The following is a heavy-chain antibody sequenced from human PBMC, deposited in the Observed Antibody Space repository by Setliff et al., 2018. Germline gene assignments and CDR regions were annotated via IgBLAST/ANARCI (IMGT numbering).Heavy chain of an antibody. CDR1: GGTFSSYA. V-gene: IGHV1-69*05. CDR2: IIPIFGTA. CDR3: ARDEGPDAFDI. J-gene: IGHJ3*02. Sequence: GASVKVSCKASGGTFSSYAISWVRQAPGQGLEWMGGIIPIFGTANYAQKFQGRVTITTDESTSTAYMELSSLRSEDSAVYYCARDEGPDAFDIWGQGTMVTVSS.